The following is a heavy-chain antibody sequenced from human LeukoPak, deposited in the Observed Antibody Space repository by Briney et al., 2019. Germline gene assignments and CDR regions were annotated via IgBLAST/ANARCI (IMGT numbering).Heavy chain of an antibody. J-gene: IGHJ3*02. V-gene: IGHV4-4*02. CDR2: IYHSGST. CDR1: GGSISSSNW. CDR3: ARITGRITYYYDSSGYSGAFDI. D-gene: IGHD3-22*01. Sequence: SGTLSLTCAVSGGSISSSNWWSWVRQPPGKGLEWTGEIYHSGSTNYNPSLKSRVTISVDKSKNQFSLKLSSVTAADTAVYYCARITGRITYYYDSSGYSGAFDIWGQGTMVTVSS.